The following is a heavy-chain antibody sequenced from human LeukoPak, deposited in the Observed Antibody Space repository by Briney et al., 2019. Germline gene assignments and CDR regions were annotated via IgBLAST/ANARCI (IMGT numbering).Heavy chain of an antibody. Sequence: PGGSLRLSRAASGFTFSNAWMSWVRQAPGKGLEWVGRIKSKTDGGTTDYAAPVKGRFTISRDDSKNTLYLQMNSLKTEDTAVYYCTTDSSGWYPNDAFDIWGQGTMVTVSS. V-gene: IGHV3-15*01. CDR1: GFTFSNAW. CDR3: TTDSSGWYPNDAFDI. D-gene: IGHD6-19*01. CDR2: IKSKTDGGTT. J-gene: IGHJ3*02.